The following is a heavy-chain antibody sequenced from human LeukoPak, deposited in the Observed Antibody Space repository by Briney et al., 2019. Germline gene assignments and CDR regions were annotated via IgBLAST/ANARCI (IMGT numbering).Heavy chain of an antibody. Sequence: PGGSLRLSCAASGFTFSSYSMNWVRQAPGKGLEWVSSISSSSSYIYYADSVKGRFTIPRDNAKNSLYLQMNSLRAEDTAVYYCASGTDSDPDFDYWGQGTLVTVSS. D-gene: IGHD2-21*01. CDR2: ISSSSSYI. CDR1: GFTFSSYS. CDR3: ASGTDSDPDFDY. V-gene: IGHV3-21*01. J-gene: IGHJ4*02.